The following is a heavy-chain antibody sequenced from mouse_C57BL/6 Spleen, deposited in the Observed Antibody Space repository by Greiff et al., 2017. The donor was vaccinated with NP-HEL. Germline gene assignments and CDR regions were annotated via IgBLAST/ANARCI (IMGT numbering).Heavy chain of an antibody. J-gene: IGHJ1*03. Sequence: VQLQQPGAELVKPGASVKMSCKASGYTFTSYWITWVKQRPGQGLEWIGDIYPGSGSTNYNEKFKSKATLTVDTSSSTAYMQLSSLTSEDSAVYYCARDYYGSGDYWYFDVWGTGTTVTVSS. V-gene: IGHV1-55*01. D-gene: IGHD1-1*01. CDR3: ARDYYGSGDYWYFDV. CDR1: GYTFTSYW. CDR2: IYPGSGST.